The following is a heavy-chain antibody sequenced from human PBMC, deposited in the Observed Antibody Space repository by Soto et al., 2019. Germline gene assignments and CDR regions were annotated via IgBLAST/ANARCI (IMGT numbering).Heavy chain of an antibody. Sequence: ASVKVSCKASGGTFSSYTISWVRQASGQGLEWMGRIIPILGIANYAQKFQGRVTMTRNTSISTAYMELSSLRSEDTAVYYCASYDSSGYAYYYYGMDVWGQGTTVTVSS. V-gene: IGHV1-69*02. D-gene: IGHD3-22*01. CDR1: GGTFSSYT. CDR3: ASYDSSGYAYYYYGMDV. J-gene: IGHJ6*02. CDR2: IIPILGIA.